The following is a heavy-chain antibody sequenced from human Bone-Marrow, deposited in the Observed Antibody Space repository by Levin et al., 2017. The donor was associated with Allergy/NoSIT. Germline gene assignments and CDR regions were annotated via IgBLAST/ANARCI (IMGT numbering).Heavy chain of an antibody. Sequence: SETLSLTCAVSGYSISSGYYWGWIRQPPGKGLEWIGSIYHSGSTYYNPSLKSRVTISVDTSKNQFSLKLSSVTAADTAVYYCARGAPAMTVWGKGTTVTVSS. CDR2: IYHSGST. V-gene: IGHV4-38-2*01. J-gene: IGHJ6*04. CDR1: GYSISSGYY. CDR3: ARGAPAMTV.